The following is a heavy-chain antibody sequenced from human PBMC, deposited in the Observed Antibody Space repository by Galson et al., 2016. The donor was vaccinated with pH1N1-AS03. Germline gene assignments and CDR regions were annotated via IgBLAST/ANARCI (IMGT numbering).Heavy chain of an antibody. J-gene: IGHJ5*02. CDR1: GFTFTSYW. V-gene: IGHV3-7*03. CDR3: ADGTVA. D-gene: IGHD1-1*01. Sequence: SLRLSCAASGFTFTSYWMTWVRQAPGKGLEYVANINQDGSEKFYVDSVKGRFAISRDNAKNSLFLQMNSLRVEGTAMYYCADGTVAWGQGTLVTVSS. CDR2: INQDGSEK.